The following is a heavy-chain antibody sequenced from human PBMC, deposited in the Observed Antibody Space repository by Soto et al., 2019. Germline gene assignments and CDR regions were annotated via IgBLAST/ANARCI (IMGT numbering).Heavy chain of an antibody. J-gene: IGHJ6*02. D-gene: IGHD2-15*01. CDR1: GFTFRSYA. V-gene: IGHV3-23*01. Sequence: GSLRLSCAASGFTFRSYAMSWVRQAPGKGLEWVSAISGSGGSTYYADSVKGRFTISRDNSKNTLYLQMNSLRAEDTAVYYCAKGGAPVVVVAANYYYGMDVWGQGTTVTVSS. CDR2: ISGSGGST. CDR3: AKGGAPVVVVAANYYYGMDV.